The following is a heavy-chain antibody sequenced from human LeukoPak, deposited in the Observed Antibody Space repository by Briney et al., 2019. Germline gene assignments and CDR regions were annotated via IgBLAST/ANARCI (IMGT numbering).Heavy chain of an antibody. CDR2: IYTSGST. J-gene: IGHJ6*03. Sequence: SETLSLTCTVSGGSISSGSYYWSWIRQPAGKGLEWIGRIYTSGSTNYNPSLKSRVTISVDTSKNQFSLKLSSVTAADTAVYYCARNPYWCSSTSCYGCYMDVWGKGTTVTVSS. CDR1: GGSISSGSYY. CDR3: ARNPYWCSSTSCYGCYMDV. V-gene: IGHV4-61*02. D-gene: IGHD2-2*01.